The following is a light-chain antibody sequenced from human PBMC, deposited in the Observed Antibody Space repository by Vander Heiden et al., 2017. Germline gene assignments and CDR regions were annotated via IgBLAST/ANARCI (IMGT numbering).Light chain of an antibody. CDR2: GAS. V-gene: IGKV4-1*01. CDR3: QQSSTAPLT. Sequence: IVMTQSTDYLASPPVARGTIDCKSSQSVLASSNNKNYLAWYQQIPGQLPKLLIYGASTRESGVPDRFSGSGSGTDFTLTISSLQAEDVAVYYCQQSSTAPLTFGGGTKVEIK. J-gene: IGKJ4*01. CDR1: QSVLASSNNKNY.